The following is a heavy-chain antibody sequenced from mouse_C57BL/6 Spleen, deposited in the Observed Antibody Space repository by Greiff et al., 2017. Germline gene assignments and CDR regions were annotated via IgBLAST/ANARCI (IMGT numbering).Heavy chain of an antibody. V-gene: IGHV1-52*01. CDR1: GYTFTSYW. Sequence: QVQLQQPGAELVRPGSSVKLSCKASGYTFTSYWMHWVKQRPIQGLEWIGNIDPSDSDTHYNQKFKDKATLTVDKSSSTAYMQLSSPTSEVSAVYYCAKGYDGNSRFAYWGQGTLVTVSA. D-gene: IGHD2-3*01. J-gene: IGHJ3*01. CDR3: AKGYDGNSRFAY. CDR2: IDPSDSDT.